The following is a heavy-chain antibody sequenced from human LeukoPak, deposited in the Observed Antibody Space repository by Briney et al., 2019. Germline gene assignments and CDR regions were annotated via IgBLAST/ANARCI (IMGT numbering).Heavy chain of an antibody. J-gene: IGHJ3*02. D-gene: IGHD3-22*01. CDR1: GFTFSSYS. CDR2: ISSSSSYI. CDR3: ARDPEDYYDSSAYYDSFDI. Sequence: GGSLRLSCAASGFTFSSYSMNWVRQAPGKGLEWVSSISSSSSYIYYADSVKGRFTISRDNAKNSLYLQMNSLRAEDTAVYYCARDPEDYYDSSAYYDSFDIWGQGTMVTVSS. V-gene: IGHV3-21*01.